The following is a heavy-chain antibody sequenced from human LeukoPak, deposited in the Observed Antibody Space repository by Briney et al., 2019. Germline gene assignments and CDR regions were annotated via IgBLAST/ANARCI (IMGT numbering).Heavy chain of an antibody. CDR1: GGSISSSNW. CDR3: ARRPLGTDTGYSRQYYFDY. CDR2: IYHSGST. J-gene: IGHJ4*02. V-gene: IGHV4-4*02. Sequence: SETLSLTCAVSGGSISSSNWWSWVRQPPGKGLEWIGEIYHSGSTNYNPSLKSRVAISVDKSENQFSLKLSSVTAADTAVYYCARRPLGTDTGYSRQYYFDYWGQGTLVTVSS. D-gene: IGHD5-12*01.